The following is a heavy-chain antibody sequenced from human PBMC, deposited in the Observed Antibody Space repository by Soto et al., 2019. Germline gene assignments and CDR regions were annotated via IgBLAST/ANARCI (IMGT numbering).Heavy chain of an antibody. CDR3: ARLVYYYDTPFDY. Sequence: SETLSLTCTVSGGSVSSGSYYWSWIRQPPGEGLEWIGYIYYSGSTNYNPSLKSRVTISVDTSKNQFSLKLSSVTAADTAVYYCARLVYYYDTPFDYWGQGTLVTVSS. V-gene: IGHV4-61*01. CDR1: GGSVSSGSYY. CDR2: IYYSGST. J-gene: IGHJ4*02. D-gene: IGHD3-22*01.